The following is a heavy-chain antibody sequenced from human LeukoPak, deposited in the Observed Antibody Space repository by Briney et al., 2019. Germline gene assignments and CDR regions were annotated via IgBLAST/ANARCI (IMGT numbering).Heavy chain of an antibody. D-gene: IGHD1-26*01. CDR1: GFTFSSYA. V-gene: IGHV3-30-3*01. CDR3: ARDNEKGEPRAWAFDV. CDR2: ISYDGSNK. Sequence: GGSLRLSCAASGFTFSSYAMHWVRQAPGKGLEWVAVISYDGSNKYYADSVKGRFTISRDNSKNTLYLQMNSLGAEDTAVCHCARDNEKGEPRAWAFDVWGQGTMVTVSS. J-gene: IGHJ3*01.